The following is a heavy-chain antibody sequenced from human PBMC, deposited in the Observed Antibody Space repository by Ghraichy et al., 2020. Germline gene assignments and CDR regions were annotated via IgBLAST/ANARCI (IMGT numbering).Heavy chain of an antibody. CDR1: GFNYRSYW. D-gene: IGHD6-13*01. V-gene: IGHV3-7*01. Sequence: GSLRLSCVGFGFNYRSYWISWVRQAPGQGLEWVANTNEDGSEIYYADSVRGRFSISRDNARNSMFMQMSSLRAEDTAIYYCARDLGTAAAGFYYGLDVWGQGTTVTVSS. CDR2: TNEDGSEI. J-gene: IGHJ6*02. CDR3: ARDLGTAAAGFYYGLDV.